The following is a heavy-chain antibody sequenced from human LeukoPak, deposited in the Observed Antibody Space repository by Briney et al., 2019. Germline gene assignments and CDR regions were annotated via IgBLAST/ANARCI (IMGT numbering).Heavy chain of an antibody. Sequence: GGSLRLSCAASGFTFSSYWMSWVRQAPGKGLEWVAVIPYDGSNEYYADSVKGRFTISRDNSENTLHLQMNSLRVEDTAVYYCAKVNYYDSSGYFDYWGQGTLVTVSS. V-gene: IGHV3-30*18. D-gene: IGHD3-22*01. CDR3: AKVNYYDSSGYFDY. CDR1: GFTFSSYW. J-gene: IGHJ4*02. CDR2: IPYDGSNE.